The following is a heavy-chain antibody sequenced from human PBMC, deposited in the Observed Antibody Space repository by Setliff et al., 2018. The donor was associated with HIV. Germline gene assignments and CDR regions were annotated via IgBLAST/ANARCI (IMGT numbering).Heavy chain of an antibody. V-gene: IGHV4-34*01. CDR1: GGSFSGYY. CDR2: INHSGST. Sequence: PSETLSLTCAVYGGSFSGYYWSWVRQPPGKGLEWIGEINHSGSTNSNPSLKSRVTISADTSKNQFSLKLTSVTAADTAVYYCARGRMGYYGSGSYLPWGQGRLVTVSS. D-gene: IGHD3-10*01. J-gene: IGHJ5*02. CDR3: ARGRMGYYGSGSYLP.